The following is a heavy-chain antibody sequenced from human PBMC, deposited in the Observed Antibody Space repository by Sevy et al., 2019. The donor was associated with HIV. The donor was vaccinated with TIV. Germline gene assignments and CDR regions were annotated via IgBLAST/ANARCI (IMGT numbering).Heavy chain of an antibody. Sequence: GGSLRLSCAASGFTFSSYAMHWVRQAPGKGLEWVAVISYDGSNKYYADSVKGRFTISRDNSKNTLYLQMNSLRAEDTAVYYCARVTGTTKDLTSGMDVWGQGTTVTVSS. J-gene: IGHJ6*02. CDR1: GFTFSSYA. CDR3: ARVTGTTKDLTSGMDV. CDR2: ISYDGSNK. V-gene: IGHV3-30-3*01. D-gene: IGHD1-7*01.